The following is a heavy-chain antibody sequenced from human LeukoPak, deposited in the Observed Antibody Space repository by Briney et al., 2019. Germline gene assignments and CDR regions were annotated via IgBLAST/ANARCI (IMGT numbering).Heavy chain of an antibody. D-gene: IGHD6-13*01. Sequence: ASVKVSCKASGYTLTSYYMHWVRQAPGQGLEWMGIINPSGGSTSYAQKFQGRVTMTRDMSTSTVYMELSSLRSEDTAVYYCARQIAAAAHYFDYWGQGTLVTVSS. CDR2: INPSGGST. V-gene: IGHV1-46*01. J-gene: IGHJ4*02. CDR3: ARQIAAAAHYFDY. CDR1: GYTLTSYY.